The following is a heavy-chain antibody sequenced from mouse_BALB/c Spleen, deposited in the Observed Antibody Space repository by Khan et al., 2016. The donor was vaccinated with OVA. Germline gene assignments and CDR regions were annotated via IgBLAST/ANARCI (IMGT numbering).Heavy chain of an antibody. CDR3: ARGGYGSFAY. D-gene: IGHD2-2*01. V-gene: IGHV1-7*01. CDR2: INPSTGYT. CDR1: GYTFTDYW. J-gene: IGHJ3*01. Sequence: VQLQQSGAELAKPGASVKMSCKASGYTFTDYWIHWVKKRPGQGLEWIGYINPSTGYTEYNHKFKDKATLTADKYSSTAYMQLSSLSSEDSAVYYCARGGYGSFAYWGQGTLVTVSA.